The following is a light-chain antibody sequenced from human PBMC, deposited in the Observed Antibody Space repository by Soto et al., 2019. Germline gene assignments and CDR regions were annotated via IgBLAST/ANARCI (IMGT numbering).Light chain of an antibody. CDR3: TSFSSSTSLYV. J-gene: IGLJ1*01. CDR2: QVT. V-gene: IGLV2-14*01. CDR1: TRDIAGYNY. Sequence: QSALAQPASVSGSLGQSITISCTGTTRDIAGYNYISWYQQLPGKASKLMIYQVTIRPSGISNRFSGSKSGNTASLTISGVQAEDEADYYCTSFSSSTSLYVFGTGTKVTVL.